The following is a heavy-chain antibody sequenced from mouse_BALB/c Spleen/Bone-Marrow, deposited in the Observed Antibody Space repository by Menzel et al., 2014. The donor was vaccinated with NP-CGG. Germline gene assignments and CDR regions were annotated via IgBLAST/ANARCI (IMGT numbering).Heavy chain of an antibody. D-gene: IGHD2-14*01. CDR3: ASYRYAWYFDV. CDR2: IDPANGNT. CDR1: GFNIKDTY. Sequence: LVESGAELVKPGASVKLSCTASGFNIKDTYMHWVKQRPEQGLEWIGRIDPANGNTKYDPKFQGKATITADTSSNXAYLQLSSLTSEDTAVYYCASYRYAWYFDVWGAGTTVTVSS. V-gene: IGHV14-3*02. J-gene: IGHJ1*01.